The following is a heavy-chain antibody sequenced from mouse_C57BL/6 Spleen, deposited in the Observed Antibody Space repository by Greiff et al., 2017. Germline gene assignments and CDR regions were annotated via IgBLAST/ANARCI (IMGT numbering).Heavy chain of an antibody. V-gene: IGHV1-82*01. Sequence: QVQLQQSGPELVKPGASVKISCKASGYAFSSSWMNWVKQRPGKGLEWIGRIYPGDGDTNYNGKFKGKATLTADKSSSTAYMQLSSLTSEDSAVYFCAREPQAIYFDYWGQGTTLTVSS. J-gene: IGHJ2*01. D-gene: IGHD3-2*02. CDR2: IYPGDGDT. CDR1: GYAFSSSW. CDR3: AREPQAIYFDY.